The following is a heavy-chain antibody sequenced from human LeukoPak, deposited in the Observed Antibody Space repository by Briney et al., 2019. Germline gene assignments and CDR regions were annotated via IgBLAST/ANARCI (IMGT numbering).Heavy chain of an antibody. CDR1: GFSLGTSGMC. CDR2: IDWDDDK. Sequence: SGPTQLNPTQTLTLTCTFSGFSLGTSGMCVSWIRQPPGKALEWLALIDWDDDKYYSTSLKTRLTISKDTSKNQVVLTMTNMDPVDTATYYCARIQVGDSGYGYDAFDIWGQGTMVTVSS. D-gene: IGHD5-12*01. V-gene: IGHV2-70*01. CDR3: ARIQVGDSGYGYDAFDI. J-gene: IGHJ3*02.